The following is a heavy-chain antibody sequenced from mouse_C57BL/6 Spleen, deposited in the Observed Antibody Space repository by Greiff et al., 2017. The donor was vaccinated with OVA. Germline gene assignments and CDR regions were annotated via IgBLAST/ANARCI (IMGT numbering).Heavy chain of an antibody. J-gene: IGHJ2*01. Sequence: VHVKQSGTVLARPGASVKMSCKTSGYTFTSYWMHWVKQRPGQGLEWIGAIYPGNSDTSYNQKFKGKAKLTAVTSASTAYMELSSLTNEDSAVYYCTLTTVVAHFDYWGQGTTLTVSS. CDR3: TLTTVVAHFDY. D-gene: IGHD1-1*01. CDR2: IYPGNSDT. CDR1: GYTFTSYW. V-gene: IGHV1-5*01.